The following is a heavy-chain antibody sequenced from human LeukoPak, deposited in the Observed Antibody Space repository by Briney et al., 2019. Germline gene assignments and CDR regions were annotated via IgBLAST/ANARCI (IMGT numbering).Heavy chain of an antibody. D-gene: IGHD5-24*01. J-gene: IGHJ3*02. Sequence: ASVKVSCKASGYTFTSYGISWVRQAPGQGLEWMGGIIPIFGTANYAQKFQGRVTITADESTSTAYMELSSLRSEDTAVYYCAAHSRDGYIAFDIWGQGTMVTVSS. CDR3: AAHSRDGYIAFDI. V-gene: IGHV1-69*13. CDR1: GYTFTSYG. CDR2: IIPIFGTA.